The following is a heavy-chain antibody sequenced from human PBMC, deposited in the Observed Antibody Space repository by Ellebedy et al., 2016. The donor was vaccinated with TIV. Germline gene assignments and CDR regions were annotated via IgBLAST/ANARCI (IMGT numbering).Heavy chain of an antibody. J-gene: IGHJ3*02. V-gene: IGHV3-7*01. CDR2: IYQDGSKQ. D-gene: IGHD7-27*01. CDR3: ARDMAWGNERVNDALDI. CDR1: GFTFSSYW. Sequence: GGSLRLSCTVSGFTFSSYWMGWVRQAPGKGLEWVANIYQDGSKQNYVDSVKGRFTISRDNAKNSVYLQMSSLTAEDTAVYYCARDMAWGNERVNDALDIWGQGTMVTVSP.